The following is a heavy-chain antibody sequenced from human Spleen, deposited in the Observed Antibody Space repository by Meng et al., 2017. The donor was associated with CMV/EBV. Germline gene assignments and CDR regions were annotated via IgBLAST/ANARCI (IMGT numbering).Heavy chain of an antibody. CDR3: AREGATRPSQGFDY. J-gene: IGHJ4*02. D-gene: IGHD6-6*01. Sequence: ASVKVSCKTSGYTFTDYYMHWVRQAPRQGLEWMGWINPNSGGTDYAQKFQGRVTMVSDTSISTAYMEVSRLRSDDTALYYCAREGATRPSQGFDYWGRGTLVTVSS. CDR2: INPNSGGT. CDR1: GYTFTDYY. V-gene: IGHV1-2*02.